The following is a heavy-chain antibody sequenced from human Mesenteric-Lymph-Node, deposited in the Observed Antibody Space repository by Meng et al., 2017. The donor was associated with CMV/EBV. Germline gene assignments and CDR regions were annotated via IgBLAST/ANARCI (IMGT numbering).Heavy chain of an antibody. D-gene: IGHD2-2*02. V-gene: IGHV1-46*01. CDR2: VNPSGGSA. CDR1: GYTFSNNY. CDR3: AKDGDCSGTSCYKFYFDS. J-gene: IGHJ4*02. Sequence: ASVKVSCKASGYTFSNNYIHWMRQAPGQGLEWMGIVNPSGGSATYARKFQGRVSMTRDTSTSTVYMELRSLRSEDTAVYYCAKDGDCSGTSCYKFYFDSWGQGTLVTVSS.